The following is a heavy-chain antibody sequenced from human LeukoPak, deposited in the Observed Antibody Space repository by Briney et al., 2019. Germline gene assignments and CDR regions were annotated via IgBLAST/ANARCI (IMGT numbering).Heavy chain of an antibody. D-gene: IGHD3-9*01. CDR2: IYPGDSDT. J-gene: IGHJ6*03. CDR1: GYSFTSYW. Sequence: GESLQIFCKGSGYSFTSYWIGWVSQMPGKGLVWMGIIYPGDSDTRYSPSFQGQVTISADKSISTAYLQWSSLKASDTAMYYCARLNSRAYYDILTGHAYYYYYMEFWGKGTTVTVSS. CDR3: ARLNSRAYYDILTGHAYYYYYMEF. V-gene: IGHV5-51*01.